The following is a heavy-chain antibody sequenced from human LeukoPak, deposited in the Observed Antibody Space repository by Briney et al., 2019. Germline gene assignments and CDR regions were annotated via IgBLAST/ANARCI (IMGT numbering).Heavy chain of an antibody. CDR3: VRGITMMVD. CDR2: IPRNGGAA. CDR1: GFTFDDYG. D-gene: IGHD3-22*01. V-gene: IGHV3-20*04. J-gene: IGHJ4*02. Sequence: GGSLRLSCAASGFTFDDYGMTWFRQAPPKGLEWVCGIPRNGGAAGYAGSVKGRFTISRDNVKKSLYLQMNSLRAEDTALYYCVRGITMMVDWGQGTLVTVSS.